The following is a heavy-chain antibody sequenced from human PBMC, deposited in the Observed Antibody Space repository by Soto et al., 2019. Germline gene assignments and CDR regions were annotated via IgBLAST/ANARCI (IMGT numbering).Heavy chain of an antibody. D-gene: IGHD6-13*01. CDR2: MNPNSGNT. CDR3: ANRGGSIAAAGRAFDI. J-gene: IGHJ3*02. CDR1: GYTFTSYD. Sequence: ASVEVSCKASGYTFTSYDINWVRQATGQGLEWMGWMNPNSGNTGYAQKFQGRVTMTRNTSISTAYMELSSLRSEDTAVYYCANRGGSIAAAGRAFDIWGEGTMVTVS. V-gene: IGHV1-8*01.